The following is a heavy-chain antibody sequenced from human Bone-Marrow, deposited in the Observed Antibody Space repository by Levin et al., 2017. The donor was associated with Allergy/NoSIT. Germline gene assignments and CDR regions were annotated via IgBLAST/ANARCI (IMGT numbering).Heavy chain of an antibody. CDR1: GFTFSSYA. Sequence: PGESLKISCAASGFTFSSYAMHWVRQAPGKGLEWVAVISYDGSNKYYADSVKGRFTISRDNSKNTLYLQMNSLRAEDTAVYYCARDGLNIAARPAGYFDYWGQGTLVTVSS. D-gene: IGHD6-6*01. CDR3: ARDGLNIAARPAGYFDY. V-gene: IGHV3-30-3*01. J-gene: IGHJ4*02. CDR2: ISYDGSNK.